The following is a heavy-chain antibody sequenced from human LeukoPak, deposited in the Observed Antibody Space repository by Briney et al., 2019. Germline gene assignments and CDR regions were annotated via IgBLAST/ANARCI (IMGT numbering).Heavy chain of an antibody. J-gene: IGHJ4*02. Sequence: GGSLRLSCAVSGFTFDDYGMSWVRQAPGKGLEWVAGISWNGGSTDYADSVKGRFTISRDSAKNSLYLRLNSVRVDDTALYYCARDGSSGWYSDYWGQGILVTVSS. CDR1: GFTFDDYG. CDR3: ARDGSSGWYSDY. CDR2: ISWNGGST. D-gene: IGHD6-19*01. V-gene: IGHV3-20*04.